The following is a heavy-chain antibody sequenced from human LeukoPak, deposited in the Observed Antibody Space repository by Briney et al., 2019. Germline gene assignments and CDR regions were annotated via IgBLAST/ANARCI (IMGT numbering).Heavy chain of an antibody. J-gene: IGHJ4*02. CDR3: SRESGPFCPFGH. D-gene: IGHD1-26*01. CDR1: GASISSHY. CDR2: IHYSGST. Sequence: SETLSLTCSVSGASISSHYWSWIRQPPGKGLEWIGYIHYSGSTNCNPSLKSRVTISIDKSKNHLYLNLDSVTAADTAVYYCSRESGPFCPFGHWGQGTLVAVTS. V-gene: IGHV4-59*11.